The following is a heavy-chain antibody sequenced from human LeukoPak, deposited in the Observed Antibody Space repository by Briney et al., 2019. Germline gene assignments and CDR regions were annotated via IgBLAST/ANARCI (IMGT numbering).Heavy chain of an antibody. J-gene: IGHJ4*02. V-gene: IGHV3-11*01. CDR1: GFTFSDHY. CDR2: ISPSGSDM. CDR3: TRDPRLADY. Sequence: GGSLRLSCAASGFTFSDHYMTWIRQAPGKGLEWLSYISPSGSDMNNADSVKGRFTISRDNAKRLLYLQMNSLRAEDTAVYYCTRDPRLADYWGQGTLVTVSS.